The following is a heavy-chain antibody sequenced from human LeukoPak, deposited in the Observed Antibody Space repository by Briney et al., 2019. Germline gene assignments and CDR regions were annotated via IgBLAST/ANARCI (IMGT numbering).Heavy chain of an antibody. V-gene: IGHV3-21*01. CDR2: ISSSSSYI. CDR3: ARDPSPGGNDAFDI. D-gene: IGHD4-23*01. J-gene: IGHJ3*02. Sequence: GGSLRLSCAASGFTFGSYSMNWVRQAPGKGLEWVSSISSSSSYIYYADSVKGRFTISRDNAKNSLYLHMNSLRAEDTAVYYCARDPSPGGNDAFDIWGQGTMVTVSS. CDR1: GFTFGSYS.